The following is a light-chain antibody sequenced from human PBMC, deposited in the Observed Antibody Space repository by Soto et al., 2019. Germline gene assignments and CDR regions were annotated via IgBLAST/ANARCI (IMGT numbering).Light chain of an antibody. CDR2: EGT. V-gene: IGLV2-23*03. CDR1: SSEVGNSNL. CDR3: CAYAGSSTLVV. J-gene: IGLJ2*01. Sequence: QSALTQPASVSASPGQSITISCTGTSSEVGNSNLVSWFQQHPGKDPKLIIYEGTKRPSGVSNRFSGSKSGNTASLTISGLQAEDEGDYYCCAYAGSSTLVVFGGGTKLTVL.